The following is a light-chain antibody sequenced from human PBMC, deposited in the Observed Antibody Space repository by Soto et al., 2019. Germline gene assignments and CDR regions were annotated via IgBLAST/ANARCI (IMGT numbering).Light chain of an antibody. CDR3: HQYNYWPGT. V-gene: IGKV3-15*01. CDR1: QSVRNK. Sequence: EIVMTQSPAALSVSPGERATLSFRASQSVRNKLAWYQQKPGQAPRLLIYGASTRATGITARFSGSGSGTEFTLTINSLQSEDFAVYYCHQYNYWPGTFGQGTKVDIK. J-gene: IGKJ1*01. CDR2: GAS.